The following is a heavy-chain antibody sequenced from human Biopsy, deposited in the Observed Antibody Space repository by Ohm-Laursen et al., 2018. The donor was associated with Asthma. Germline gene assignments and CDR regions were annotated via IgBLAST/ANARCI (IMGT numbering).Heavy chain of an antibody. CDR2: VIPIFGTA. J-gene: IGHJ4*02. Sequence: ASVKVSCKAHGDIPSSLGIKWVRKAPGQGLEGMGGVIPIFGTANYAQKFQGRVTITADESTSTAYMELSSLRSEDTAVYYCARAGALIVGATMGYWGQGTLVTVSS. V-gene: IGHV1-69*01. CDR3: ARAGALIVGATMGY. CDR1: GDIPSSLG. D-gene: IGHD1-26*01.